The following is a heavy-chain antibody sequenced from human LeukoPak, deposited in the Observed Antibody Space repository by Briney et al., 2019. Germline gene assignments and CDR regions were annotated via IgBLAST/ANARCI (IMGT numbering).Heavy chain of an antibody. CDR3: AKDRGSYVGRVDTWGSFFDY. J-gene: IGHJ4*02. V-gene: IGHV3-23*01. CDR1: GFTFSNSG. Sequence: PGGSLRLSCAASGFTFSNSGIHWVRQAPGKGLEWVSAIGGSNGSAYYADSVKGRFTISRDNSKKTLYLQMNSLRAEDTAVYYCAKDRGSYVGRVDTWGSFFDYWGQGTLVTVSS. CDR2: IGGSNGSA. D-gene: IGHD1-26*01.